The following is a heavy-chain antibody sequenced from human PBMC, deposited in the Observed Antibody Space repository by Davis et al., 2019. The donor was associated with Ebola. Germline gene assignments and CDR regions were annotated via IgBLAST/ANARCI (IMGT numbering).Heavy chain of an antibody. CDR2: INAYSGNT. V-gene: IGHV1-18*04. D-gene: IGHD3-10*01. Sequence: ASVKVSCKASGYTFTSYGISWVRQAPGQGLEWMGWINAYSGNTNYAQKLQGRVTMTTDTSTSTAYMELRSLRSDDTAVYYCARGITMVRASNWFDPWGQGTLVTVSS. CDR1: GYTFTSYG. CDR3: ARGITMVRASNWFDP. J-gene: IGHJ5*02.